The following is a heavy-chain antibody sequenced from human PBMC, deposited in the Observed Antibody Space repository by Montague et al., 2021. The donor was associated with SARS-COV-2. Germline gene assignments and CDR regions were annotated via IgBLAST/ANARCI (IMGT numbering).Heavy chain of an antibody. V-gene: IGHV3-23*01. D-gene: IGHD2-21*01. J-gene: IGHJ4*02. CDR2: IVDSDSST. CDR3: ARGVITPDY. CDR1: GFTFTSYA. Sequence: SLRLSCAVSGFTFTSYAMSWVRQAPGKGLEWVSGIVDSDSSTHYADSVKGRFTISRYNSKNMVYLQMNSLRAEDTAVYYCARGVITPDYWGQGTLVTVSS.